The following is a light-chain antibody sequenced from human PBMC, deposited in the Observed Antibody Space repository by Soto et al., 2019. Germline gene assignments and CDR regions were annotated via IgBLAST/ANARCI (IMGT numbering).Light chain of an antibody. CDR2: GTS. Sequence: EIVLTQSPGTLSLSPVEGATLSCRASQSVGSSFLAWYQQKPGQAPRLLIYGTSSRATGIPDRFRGSGSGTDFILTVSRVEPEDFAVYYCQQYGNSPLTFGQGTKVDIK. J-gene: IGKJ1*01. V-gene: IGKV3-20*01. CDR3: QQYGNSPLT. CDR1: QSVGSSF.